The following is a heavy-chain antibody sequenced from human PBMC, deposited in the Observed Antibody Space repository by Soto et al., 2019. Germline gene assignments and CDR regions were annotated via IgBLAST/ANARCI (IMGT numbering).Heavy chain of an antibody. CDR3: ATDRDGIGFFDF. CDR2: ISSRSTYI. CDR1: GFTFSSYG. V-gene: IGHV3-21*06. D-gene: IGHD2-15*01. Sequence: GGSLRLSCAVSGFTFSSYGINWVRQAPGKGLEWVSSISSRSTYIHYADSVKGRFTISRDNAKNSVYLQMNSLRAEDTAVYYCATDRDGIGFFDFWGQGTLVTVSS. J-gene: IGHJ4*02.